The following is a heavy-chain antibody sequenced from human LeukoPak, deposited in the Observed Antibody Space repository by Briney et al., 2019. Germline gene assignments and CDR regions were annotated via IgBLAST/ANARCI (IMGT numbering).Heavy chain of an antibody. D-gene: IGHD5-18*01. Sequence: PSETLSLTCTVSGDSISSYYWSWIRQPPGKGLEWIGYIYYSGSTNYNPSLKSRVTISVDTSKNQFSPKLSSVTAADTAVYYCAGGYSYGSTYYYMDVWGKGTTVTISS. CDR1: GDSISSYY. CDR3: AGGYSYGSTYYYMDV. J-gene: IGHJ6*03. CDR2: IYYSGST. V-gene: IGHV4-59*01.